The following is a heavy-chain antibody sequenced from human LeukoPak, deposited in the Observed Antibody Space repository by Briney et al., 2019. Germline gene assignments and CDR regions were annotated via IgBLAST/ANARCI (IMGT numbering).Heavy chain of an antibody. D-gene: IGHD3-10*01. CDR1: GFTFDDYG. V-gene: IGHV3-21*01. J-gene: IGHJ4*02. CDR2: ISSSSSYI. CDR3: ARDNVYGSGSYSGVDY. Sequence: GGSLRLSCAASGFTFDDYGMSWVRQAPGQGLEWVSSISSSSSYIYYADSVKGRFTISRDNAKNSLYLQMNSLRAEDTAVYYRARDNVYGSGSYSGVDYWGQGTLVTVSS.